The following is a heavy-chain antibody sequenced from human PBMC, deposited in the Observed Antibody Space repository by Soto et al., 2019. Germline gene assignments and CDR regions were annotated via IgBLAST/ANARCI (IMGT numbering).Heavy chain of an antibody. D-gene: IGHD2-2*01. CDR1: GGSISSGDYY. J-gene: IGHJ5*02. V-gene: IGHV4-30-4*01. CDR2: IYYSGST. Sequence: SETLSLTCTVSGGSISSGDYYWSWIRQPPGKGLEWIGYIYYSGSTYYNPSLKSRVTISVDTSKNQFSLKLSSVTAADTAVYYCARAPPLGVVVPAATYNWFDPWGQGTLVTVSS. CDR3: ARAPPLGVVVPAATYNWFDP.